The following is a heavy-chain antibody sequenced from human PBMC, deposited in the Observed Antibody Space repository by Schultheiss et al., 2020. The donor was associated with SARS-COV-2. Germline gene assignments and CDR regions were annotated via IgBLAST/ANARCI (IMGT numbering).Heavy chain of an antibody. CDR3: ASQRWLQLGTLDY. CDR1: GFTFSSYE. J-gene: IGHJ4*02. V-gene: IGHV3-21*01. D-gene: IGHD5-24*01. CDR2: ISSSSSYI. Sequence: GGSLRLSCAASGFTFSSYEMNWVRQAPGKGLEWVSSISSSSSYIYYADSVKGRFTISRDNAKNSLYLQMNSLRAEDTAVYYCASQRWLQLGTLDYWGQGTLVTVSS.